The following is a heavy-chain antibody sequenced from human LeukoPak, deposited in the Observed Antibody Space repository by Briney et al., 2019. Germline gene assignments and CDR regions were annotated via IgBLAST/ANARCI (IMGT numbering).Heavy chain of an antibody. CDR2: IQFDGSNS. V-gene: IGHV3-30*02. CDR3: AKGQGYYCDH. D-gene: IGHD3-22*01. Sequence: GGSLRLSCAASGFTFSSVGMHWVRQAPGKGLEWVAFIQFDGSNSYYADSVKGRFTLSRDNSKNTLYLQMDSLRAEDTAIYYCAKGQGYYCDHWGQGTLVTVST. J-gene: IGHJ4*02. CDR1: GFTFSSVG.